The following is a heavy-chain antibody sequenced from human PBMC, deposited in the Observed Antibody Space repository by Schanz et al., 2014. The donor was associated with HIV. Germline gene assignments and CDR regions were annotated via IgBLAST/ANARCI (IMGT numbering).Heavy chain of an antibody. V-gene: IGHV3-30*03. CDR1: GFSFDTFG. D-gene: IGHD1-26*01. Sequence: QVQLVESGGGVVQPGRSLRLSCAGSGFSFDTFGIHWVRQAPGKGLEWLAVISYDGTKKHYADSVKGRFTISRDNSKNSLFLQMNSLRVEDTAVYYCARGMWGDETGAPEYWGQGTLVTVSS. CDR3: ARGMWGDETGAPEY. J-gene: IGHJ4*02. CDR2: ISYDGTKK.